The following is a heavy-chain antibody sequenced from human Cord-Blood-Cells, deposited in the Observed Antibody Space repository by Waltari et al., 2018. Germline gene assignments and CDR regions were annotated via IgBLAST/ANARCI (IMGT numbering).Heavy chain of an antibody. D-gene: IGHD3-10*01. CDR3: ARAAPGGLGDAFDI. CDR2: IYSGGST. CDR1: GFAVSSNY. J-gene: IGHJ3*02. V-gene: IGHV3-53*01. Sequence: VQLVDSGGGLIQPGGSLRRSLAPVGFAVSSNYMGWVSQAPGKGLEWVSVIYSGGSTYYADSVKRRFTTSRDNSKNTLYLQMNSLRAEDTAVYYCARAAPGGLGDAFDIWGQGTMVTVSS.